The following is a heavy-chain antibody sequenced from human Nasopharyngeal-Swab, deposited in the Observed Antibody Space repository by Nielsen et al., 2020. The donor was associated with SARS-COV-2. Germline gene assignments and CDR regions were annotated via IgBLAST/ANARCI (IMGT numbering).Heavy chain of an antibody. CDR1: GFTFDDYG. CDR3: ARDNGSGSLPYYGMDV. J-gene: IGHJ6*02. Sequence: GASLQISCAASGFTFDDYGMSWVRQAPGKGLEWVSGINWNGGSTGYADSVKGRFTISRDNAKNSLYLQMNSLRAEDTALYHCARDNGSGSLPYYGMDVWGQGTTVAVSS. V-gene: IGHV3-20*01. CDR2: INWNGGST. D-gene: IGHD3-10*01.